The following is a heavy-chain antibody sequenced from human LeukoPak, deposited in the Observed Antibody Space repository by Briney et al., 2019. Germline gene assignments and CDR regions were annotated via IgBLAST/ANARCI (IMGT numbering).Heavy chain of an antibody. D-gene: IGHD2-15*01. Sequence: SETLSLTCAVYGGSFSGYYSNWIRQPPGKGLEWIGEINHSGSTNYNPSLKSRVTISVDTSKNQFSLKLSSVTAADTAVYYCASAHPITVGYYFDYWGQGTLVTVSS. CDR1: GGSFSGYY. V-gene: IGHV4-34*01. J-gene: IGHJ4*02. CDR2: INHSGST. CDR3: ASAHPITVGYYFDY.